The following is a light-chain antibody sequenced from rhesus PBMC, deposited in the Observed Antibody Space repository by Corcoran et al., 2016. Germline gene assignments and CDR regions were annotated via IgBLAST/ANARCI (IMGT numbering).Light chain of an antibody. J-gene: IGKJ2*01. CDR1: QGISSY. Sequence: DIQMTQSPSSLSASVGDTVTITCRASQGISSYLNWFQQKPGKAPKLLIYAESSLESRVPSRFSGSGSGTEFTLTISSLQPEDFAAYYCLQHNSYPYSFGQGTKVEIK. CDR2: AES. V-gene: IGKV1-28*01. CDR3: LQHNSYPYS.